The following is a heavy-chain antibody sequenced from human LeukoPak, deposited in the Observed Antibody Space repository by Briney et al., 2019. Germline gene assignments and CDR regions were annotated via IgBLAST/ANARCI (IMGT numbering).Heavy chain of an antibody. J-gene: IGHJ3*02. CDR3: ARISLTMRDAFDI. CDR1: GVSVSSGNYY. V-gene: IGHV4-61*01. D-gene: IGHD4/OR15-4a*01. Sequence: PSETLSLTCTVSGVSVSSGNYYWSWIRQPPGKGLEWIGYVYKSGGTNYNPSLKGRVTISVDTSKNQFSLKLSSVTTADTAVYYCARISLTMRDAFDIWGLGTTVTVST. CDR2: VYKSGGT.